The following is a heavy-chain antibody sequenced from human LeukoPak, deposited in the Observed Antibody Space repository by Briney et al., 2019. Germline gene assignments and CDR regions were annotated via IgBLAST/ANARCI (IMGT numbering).Heavy chain of an antibody. CDR2: IIPILGIA. J-gene: IGHJ4*02. D-gene: IGHD4-17*01. CDR1: GGTFSSYA. CDR3: ARHGTTTSHY. Sequence: ASVKVSCKASGGTFSSYAISWVRQAPGQGLEWMGRIIPILGIANYAQKFQGRVTITADESTSTAYMELSSLRSEDTAVYYCARHGTTTSHYWGQGTLVTVSS. V-gene: IGHV1-69*04.